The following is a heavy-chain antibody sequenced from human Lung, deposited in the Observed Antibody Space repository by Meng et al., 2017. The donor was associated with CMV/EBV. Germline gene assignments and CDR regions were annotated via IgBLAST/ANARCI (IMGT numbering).Heavy chain of an antibody. CDR1: GDSMNNYY. V-gene: IGHV4-4*07. CDR3: ARVGAYCGGDCYHPR. Sequence: VQLQESGPGLVKSSETLSLTCTASGDSMNNYYWSWIRQSAGKGLEWIGRISTSGSIHYNPSLTSRVTLSVDTSKNQFSLRLSSVTAADTAVYYCARVGAYCGGDCYHPRWGQGTLVTVSS. D-gene: IGHD2-21*02. CDR2: ISTSGSI. J-gene: IGHJ4*02.